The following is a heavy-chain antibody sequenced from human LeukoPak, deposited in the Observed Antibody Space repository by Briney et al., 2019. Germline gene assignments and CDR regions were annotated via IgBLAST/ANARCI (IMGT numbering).Heavy chain of an antibody. CDR2: INPSGGST. V-gene: IGHV1-46*01. J-gene: IGHJ3*02. CDR3: ARGAISGIVGAEDALDI. D-gene: IGHD1-26*01. Sequence: ASVKVSCKASGYTFTSYYMHWVRQAPGQGLEWMGIINPSGGSTSYAQKFQGRVTMTRDTSTSTVYMELSSLRSEDTAVYYCARGAISGIVGAEDALDIWGQGTMVTVSS. CDR1: GYTFTSYY.